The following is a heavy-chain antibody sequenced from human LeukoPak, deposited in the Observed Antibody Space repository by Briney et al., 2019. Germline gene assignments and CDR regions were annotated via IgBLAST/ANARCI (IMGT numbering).Heavy chain of an antibody. CDR2: IIPILGIA. Sequence: SVKVSCKASGGTFSSYAISWVRQAPGQGLEWMGRIIPILGIANYAQKFQGRVTITADKSTSTAYMELSSLRSEDTAVYYCARHMAVAGDNNGGYFDYWGQGTLATVSS. CDR3: ARHMAVAGDNNGGYFDY. V-gene: IGHV1-69*04. J-gene: IGHJ4*02. CDR1: GGTFSSYA. D-gene: IGHD6-19*01.